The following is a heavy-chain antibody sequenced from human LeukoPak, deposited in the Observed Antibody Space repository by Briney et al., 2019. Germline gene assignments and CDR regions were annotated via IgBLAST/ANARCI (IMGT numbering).Heavy chain of an antibody. CDR1: GGSISSYY. D-gene: IGHD3-10*01. Sequence: SETLSLTCTVSGGSISSYYWGWIRQPPGKGLEWIGSIYYSGSTYYNPSLKSRVTISVDTSKNQFSLKLSSVTAADTAVYYCARPRWFGELFPFDYWGQGTLVTVSS. V-gene: IGHV4-39*01. CDR3: ARPRWFGELFPFDY. J-gene: IGHJ4*02. CDR2: IYYSGST.